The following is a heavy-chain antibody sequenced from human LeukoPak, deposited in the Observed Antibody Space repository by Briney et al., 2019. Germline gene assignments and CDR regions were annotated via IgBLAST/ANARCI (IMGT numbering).Heavy chain of an antibody. V-gene: IGHV3-43*01. Sequence: GGSLRLSCAASGFTFDDYAMHWVRQPPGKSLEWVSFITWDGTSIYYADSVKGRFTISRDNSKNLLYLQMSSLRPEDTALYYCAKESGYSSGWYREFDYWGQGTLVTVSS. D-gene: IGHD6-19*01. CDR1: GFTFDDYA. CDR3: AKESGYSSGWYREFDY. J-gene: IGHJ4*02. CDR2: ITWDGTSI.